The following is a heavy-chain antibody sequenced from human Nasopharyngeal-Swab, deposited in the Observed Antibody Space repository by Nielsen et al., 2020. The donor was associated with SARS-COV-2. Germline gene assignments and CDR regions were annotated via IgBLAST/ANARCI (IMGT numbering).Heavy chain of an antibody. J-gene: IGHJ4*02. CDR2: IKSKTDGGTT. Sequence: WIRQPPGKGLEWVGRIKSKTDGGTTDYAAPVKGRFTISRDDSKNTLYLQMNSLKTEDTAVYYCARGRITMVRGVIMLVYWGQGTLVTVSS. CDR3: ARGRITMVRGVIMLVY. V-gene: IGHV3-15*01. D-gene: IGHD3-10*01.